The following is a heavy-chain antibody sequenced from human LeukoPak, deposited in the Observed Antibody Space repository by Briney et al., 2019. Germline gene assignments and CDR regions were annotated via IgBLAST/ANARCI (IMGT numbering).Heavy chain of an antibody. CDR1: GGTFISYA. J-gene: IGHJ5*02. D-gene: IGHD2-2*01. V-gene: IGHV1-69*06. CDR2: IIPIFGTA. CDR3: ARGQTPYCSSTSCPPFNWFDP. Sequence: ASVKVSCKASGGTFISYAISWVRQAPGQGLEWMGGIIPIFGTANYAHKFQGRVTINPDKHTSTDYMEVSRQRAEDADGYYCARGQTPYCSSTSCPPFNWFDPWGQGTLVTVSS.